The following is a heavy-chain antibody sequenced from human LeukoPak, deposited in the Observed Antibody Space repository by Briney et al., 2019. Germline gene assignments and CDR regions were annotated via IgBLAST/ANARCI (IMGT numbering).Heavy chain of an antibody. J-gene: IGHJ6*02. CDR2: IGLVDNT. D-gene: IGHD6-19*01. CDR1: GFSLSNYD. V-gene: IGHV3-13*01. Sequence: GGSLRLSCAASGFSLSNYDVHWVRQPAGEGLEWITSIGLVDNTYYADSVKGRFTISRDKAENFLYLQMNSLRAGDTAVYYCAREIPVAGTNFYAMDVWGQGTTVTVSS. CDR3: AREIPVAGTNFYAMDV.